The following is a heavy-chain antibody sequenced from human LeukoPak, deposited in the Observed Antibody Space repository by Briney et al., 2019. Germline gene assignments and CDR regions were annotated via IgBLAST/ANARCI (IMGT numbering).Heavy chain of an antibody. Sequence: ASVKVSCKASGYTFTGYYMHWVRQAPGQGLEWMGRINPNSGGTNYAQKFQGRVTMTRDTSISTAYMELSRLRSDDTAVYYCARVSPVVPAAKSDYWGQGTLVTVSS. J-gene: IGHJ4*02. D-gene: IGHD2-2*01. CDR3: ARVSPVVPAAKSDY. CDR1: GYTFTGYY. CDR2: INPNSGGT. V-gene: IGHV1-2*06.